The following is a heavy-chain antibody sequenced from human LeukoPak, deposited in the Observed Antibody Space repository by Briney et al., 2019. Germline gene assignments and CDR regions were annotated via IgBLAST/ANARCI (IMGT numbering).Heavy chain of an antibody. D-gene: IGHD7-27*01. CDR1: GGSISSTSYY. CDR3: ARHGNWDPFDY. J-gene: IGHJ4*02. Sequence: SETLSLTCTVSGGSISSTSYYWGWIRQPPGKGLEWIGSINYSGNTYYNPSLKSRVTISVDTSKNQFSLKLSSVTAADTGVYYCARHGNWDPFDYWGQGVLVTVSS. V-gene: IGHV4-39*01. CDR2: INYSGNT.